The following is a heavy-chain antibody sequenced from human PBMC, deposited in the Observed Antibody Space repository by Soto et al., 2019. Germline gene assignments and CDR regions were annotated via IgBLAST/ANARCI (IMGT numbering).Heavy chain of an antibody. CDR3: ARVVPGIRDGIKVFHWFDP. V-gene: IGHV4-59*01. J-gene: IGHJ5*02. CDR2: IYYNGST. CDR1: GGSINRYY. Sequence: QVQLQESGPGLVEPSETLSLTCTVSGGSINRYYWSWIRQAPGKGLEWIGYIYYNGSTNYNPSLKRRVTISVDTSKTSFSLKLNSVTAVDTAVYYCARVVPGIRDGIKVFHWFDPWGQGTLVTVSP. D-gene: IGHD2-15*01.